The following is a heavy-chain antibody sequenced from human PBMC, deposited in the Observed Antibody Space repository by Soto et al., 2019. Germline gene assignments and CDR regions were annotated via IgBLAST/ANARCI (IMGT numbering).Heavy chain of an antibody. CDR1: VYTFIDYY. V-gene: IGHV1-2*02. D-gene: IGHD6-19*01. CDR3: ARPPGYISDWYYFDL. J-gene: IGHJ4*02. Sequence: AAVKLSFQASVYTFIDYYMHWLRHAPGQGFEWMGRISPKSGGTNYAQKFQGRVTMTWDTSLNTAYMELSTLISEDTAVYYCARPPGYISDWYYFDLWGQGTLVTVSS. CDR2: ISPKSGGT.